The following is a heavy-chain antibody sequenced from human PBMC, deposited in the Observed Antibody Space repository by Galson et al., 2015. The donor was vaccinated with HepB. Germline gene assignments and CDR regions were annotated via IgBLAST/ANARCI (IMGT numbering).Heavy chain of an antibody. CDR3: AIAYNIAVRFAMDV. J-gene: IGHJ6*02. Sequence: SVKVSCKVSGKTHDESSIHWVRQAPGGGLEWMGGYDRENGETFYAQRFQGRLTLTVDTSTDTAYVELNSLKSEDTAVYYCAIAYNIAVRFAMDVWGQGTTVSVSS. CDR2: YDRENGET. V-gene: IGHV1-24*01. D-gene: IGHD2/OR15-2a*01. CDR1: GKTHDESS.